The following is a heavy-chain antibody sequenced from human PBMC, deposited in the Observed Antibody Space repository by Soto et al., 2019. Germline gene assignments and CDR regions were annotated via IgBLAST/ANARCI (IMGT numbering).Heavy chain of an antibody. CDR2: IIPIFGTA. V-gene: IGHV1-69*06. D-gene: IGHD6-6*01. CDR3: ARVTEYSSSSGDYYYGMDV. J-gene: IGHJ6*02. Sequence: SVKVSCKASGGTFSSYAISWVRQAPGQGLEWMGGIIPIFGTANYAQKFQGRVTITADKSTSTAYMELSSLRSEDTAVYYCARVTEYSSSSGDYYYGMDVWGQGTTVTVSS. CDR1: GGTFSSYA.